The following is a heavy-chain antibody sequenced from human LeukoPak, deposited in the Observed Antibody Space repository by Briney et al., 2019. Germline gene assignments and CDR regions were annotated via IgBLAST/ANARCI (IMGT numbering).Heavy chain of an antibody. CDR1: GFTFSNAW. Sequence: GGSLRLSCAASGFTFSNAWMSWVRQAPGKGLEWAGRIKSKTDGGTTDYAAPVKGRFTISRDDSKNTPYLQMNSLKTEDTAVYYCTTDLPYSGSYFGFDYWGQGTLVTVSS. CDR3: TTDLPYSGSYFGFDY. V-gene: IGHV3-15*01. D-gene: IGHD1-26*01. CDR2: IKSKTDGGTT. J-gene: IGHJ4*02.